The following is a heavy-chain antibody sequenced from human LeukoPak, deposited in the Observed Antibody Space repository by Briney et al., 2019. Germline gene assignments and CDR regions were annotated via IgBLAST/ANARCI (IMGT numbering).Heavy chain of an antibody. CDR2: TYYRSTWNS. J-gene: IGHJ5*02. CDR1: GDSVSSNSAS. D-gene: IGHD1-26*01. V-gene: IGHV6-1*01. CDR3: ARDPDSSYEWGPFDP. Sequence: SQTLSLTCSISGDSVSSNSASWNWIRQSPSRGLEWLGRTYYRSTWNSDYAISVKSRITISPDTSRNQFSLHPNSVTPEDTAVYYCARDPDSSYEWGPFDPWGQGTLVTVSS.